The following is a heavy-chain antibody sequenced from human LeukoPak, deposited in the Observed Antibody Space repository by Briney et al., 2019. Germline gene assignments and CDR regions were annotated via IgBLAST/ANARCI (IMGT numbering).Heavy chain of an antibody. CDR3: ATGHSYGYDY. CDR2: VKGDGRTT. D-gene: IGHD5-18*01. J-gene: IGHJ4*02. CDR1: GLTFSDFW. Sequence: GGSLRLSCAASGLTFSDFWMHWVRQPPGKGLMRVALVKGDGRTTIYADSVKGRFTISRDNAKNTLYLQMNSLRADDSGVYYCATGHSYGYDYWGQGVLVTVSS. V-gene: IGHV3-74*01.